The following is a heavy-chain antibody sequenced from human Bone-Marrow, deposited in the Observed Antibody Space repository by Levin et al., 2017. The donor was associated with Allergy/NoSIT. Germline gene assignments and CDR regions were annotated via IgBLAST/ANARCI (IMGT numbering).Heavy chain of an antibody. CDR2: IIPIFGTA. CDR1: GGTFRSYA. Sequence: SVKVSCKASGGTFRSYAISWVRQAPGQGLEWMGGIIPIFGTANYAQKFQGRVTITADKSTSTAYMELSSLRSEDTAVYYCARERGLHLGELSLYGDYYYMDVWGKGTTVTVSS. CDR3: ARERGLHLGELSLYGDYYYMDV. J-gene: IGHJ6*03. V-gene: IGHV1-69*06. D-gene: IGHD3-16*02.